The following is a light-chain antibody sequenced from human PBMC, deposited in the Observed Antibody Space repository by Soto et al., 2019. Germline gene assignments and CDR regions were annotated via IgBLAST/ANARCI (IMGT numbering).Light chain of an antibody. J-gene: IGLJ2*01. CDR2: MVS. CDR3: SSYTSRSTPV. V-gene: IGLV2-14*01. Sequence: QSALTQPASVSGSPGQSITISCTGTSSDVGNYNYVSWYQQYPGRVPKLLIYMVSNRPSGVSNRFSGSKSGNTASLTISGLQAEDEADYYCSSYTSRSTPVFGGGTKVTVL. CDR1: SSDVGNYNY.